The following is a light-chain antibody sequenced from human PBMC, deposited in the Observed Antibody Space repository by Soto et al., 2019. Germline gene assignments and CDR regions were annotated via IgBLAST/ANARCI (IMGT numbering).Light chain of an antibody. CDR1: HIFLSNSNNKNY. CDR3: QQYHSDPIT. CDR2: WAS. V-gene: IGKV4-1*01. J-gene: IGKJ5*01. Sequence: DVVMTQSPASLTVSLCERATINFKSSHIFLSNSNNKNYLAWFQQKSGQPPKLLIYWASTRQSGVPDRFSGTGSATDFTLTISSLQAEDVAVYYCQQYHSDPITFGQGTRLEIK.